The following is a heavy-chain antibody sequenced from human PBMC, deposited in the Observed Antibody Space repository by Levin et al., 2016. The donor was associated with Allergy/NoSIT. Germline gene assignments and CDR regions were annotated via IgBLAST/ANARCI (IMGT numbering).Heavy chain of an antibody. CDR2: ISYNGDST. CDR3: AKDNIDVYRDRATLRFEPDLPEHYYYHYMDV. V-gene: IGHV3-23*01. J-gene: IGHJ6*03. Sequence: WIRQPPGKGLEWVSGISYNGDSTNYAESLKGRFTISRDNSKNTLSLQMNSLRAEDTAIYYCAKDNIDVYRDRATLRFEPDLPEHYYYHYMDVWGKGTTVTVSS. D-gene: IGHD5-24*01.